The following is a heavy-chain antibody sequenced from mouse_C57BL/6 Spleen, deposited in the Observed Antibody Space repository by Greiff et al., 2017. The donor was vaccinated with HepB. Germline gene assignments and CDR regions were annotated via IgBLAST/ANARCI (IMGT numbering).Heavy chain of an antibody. CDR2: INPNNGGT. CDR1: GYTFTDYY. V-gene: IGHV1-26*01. Sequence: EVQLQQSGPELVKPGASVKISCKASGYTFTDYYMNWVKQSHGKSLEWIGDINPNNGGTSYNQKFKGKATLTVDKSASTAYMELRSLTSEDSAVYYVARGDDGSSYEYFDDWGTGITVTVSS. CDR3: ARGDDGSSYEYFDD. J-gene: IGHJ1*03. D-gene: IGHD1-1*01.